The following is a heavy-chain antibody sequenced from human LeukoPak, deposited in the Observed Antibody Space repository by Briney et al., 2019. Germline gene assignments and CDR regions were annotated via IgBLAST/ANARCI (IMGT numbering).Heavy chain of an antibody. Sequence: PGGSLRLSCAASGFTFSSYGMHWVRQAPGKGLEWVAVIWYDGSNKYYADSVKGRFTISRDNSKNTLYLQMNSPRAEDTAVYYCAREPDRDYYGSGSHPDYWGQGTLVTVSS. CDR1: GFTFSSYG. D-gene: IGHD3-10*01. V-gene: IGHV3-33*01. CDR3: AREPDRDYYGSGSHPDY. CDR2: IWYDGSNK. J-gene: IGHJ4*02.